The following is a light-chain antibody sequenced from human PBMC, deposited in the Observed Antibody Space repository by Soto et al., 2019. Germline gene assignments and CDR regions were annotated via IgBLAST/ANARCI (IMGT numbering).Light chain of an antibody. J-gene: IGKJ1*01. CDR2: DAS. V-gene: IGKV1-5*01. Sequence: DIQMTQSPSTLSASVGDRVTITCRASQSISSWLAWYQQKPGKAPKVLIYDASSLESGVPSRFSGSGSGTEFTLTSSSLQPDDFSTYFCQPYSSYSRTFGQGTEVEIK. CDR1: QSISSW. CDR3: QPYSSYSRT.